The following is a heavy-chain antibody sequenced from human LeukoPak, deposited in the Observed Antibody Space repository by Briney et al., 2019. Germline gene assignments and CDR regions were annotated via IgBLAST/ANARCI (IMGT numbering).Heavy chain of an antibody. Sequence: GASVKVSCKASGYTFTGYYMHWVRQAPGQGLEWMGWMNPNSGNTGYAQKFQGRVTMTRNTSISTAYMELSSLRSEDTAVYYCARALRSKHKIPAAMSNVGWFGELLFSHYYYYMDVWGKGTTVTISS. J-gene: IGHJ6*03. V-gene: IGHV1-8*02. CDR3: ARALRSKHKIPAAMSNVGWFGELLFSHYYYYMDV. CDR2: MNPNSGNT. CDR1: GYTFTGYY. D-gene: IGHD3-10*01.